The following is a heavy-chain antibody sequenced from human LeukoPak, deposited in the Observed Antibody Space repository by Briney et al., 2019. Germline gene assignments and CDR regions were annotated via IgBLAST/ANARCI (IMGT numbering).Heavy chain of an antibody. D-gene: IGHD1-26*01. V-gene: IGHV4-59*01. CDR1: GASITY. CDR2: IYNHGGS. J-gene: IGHJ2*01. CDR3: ARGLAGAPSGAVYFDL. Sequence: QPSETLSLTCTVSGASITYWTWTRHPPEKGLEWIGVIYNHGGSEYNPSLKSRVTISIDTSKKQVSLKLRSVTAADTALYFCARGLAGAPSGAVYFDLWGRGNLVTVSS.